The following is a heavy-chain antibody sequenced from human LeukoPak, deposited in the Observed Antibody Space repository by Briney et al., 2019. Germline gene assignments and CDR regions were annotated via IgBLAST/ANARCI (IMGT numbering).Heavy chain of an antibody. CDR1: GFTFSDSV. V-gene: IGHV3-30*03. CDR3: AREGHTSGHAPAFDV. J-gene: IGHJ3*01. CDR2: ISRDGGFE. Sequence: GRPLRLSCAASGFTFSDSVMHWARQPRGCGREWVAGISRDGGFEHYLESVKGRFTISRDNSKNMLYVQMNSLRVEDTSVYYCAREGHTSGHAPAFDVGGQGTMVTVS. D-gene: IGHD3-22*01.